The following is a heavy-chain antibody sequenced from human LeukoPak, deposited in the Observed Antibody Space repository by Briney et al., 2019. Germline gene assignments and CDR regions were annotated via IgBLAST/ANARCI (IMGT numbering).Heavy chain of an antibody. J-gene: IGHJ2*01. D-gene: IGHD2-15*01. Sequence: SETLSLTCTVSGGSVSSATDYWGWIRQPPGRGLEWIGTIYYSGTTFYNPSLKSRVTISVDTSRNQFSLKLNSVTAADTALYYCARVPEILRVAPPVLWGRGTLVP. CDR3: ARVPEILRVAPPVL. CDR1: GGSVSSATDY. V-gene: IGHV4-39*01. CDR2: IYYSGTT.